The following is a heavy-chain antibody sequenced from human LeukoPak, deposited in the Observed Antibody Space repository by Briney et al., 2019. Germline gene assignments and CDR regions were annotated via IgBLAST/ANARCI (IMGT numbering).Heavy chain of an antibody. Sequence: GGSLRLSCAASGFSFSSYAMSWVRQAPGKRLEWVSVVTGGGGDTYYADSVKGRFTVSRDNSKNMLYLQMNSLRAEDAAVYYCAKAPLRSCSGAICYPFDYWGQGTLVTVSS. J-gene: IGHJ4*02. CDR3: AKAPLRSCSGAICYPFDY. V-gene: IGHV3-23*01. D-gene: IGHD2-15*01. CDR1: GFSFSSYA. CDR2: VTGGGGDT.